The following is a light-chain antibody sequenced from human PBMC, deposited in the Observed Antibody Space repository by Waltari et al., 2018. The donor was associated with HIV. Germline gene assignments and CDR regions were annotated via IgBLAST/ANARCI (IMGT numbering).Light chain of an antibody. V-gene: IGLV1-44*01. CDR2: SNN. CDR1: RSNIGSNT. Sequence: QSVLTQPPSASGTPGQRVTIHCSGSRSNIGSNTVNWYQLLPGTAPKPLIYSNNQRPSGVPDRFSGSKSGPSASLAISGLQSEDEADYYCATWDDSLNAWVFGGGTKLTVL. J-gene: IGLJ3*02. CDR3: ATWDDSLNAWV.